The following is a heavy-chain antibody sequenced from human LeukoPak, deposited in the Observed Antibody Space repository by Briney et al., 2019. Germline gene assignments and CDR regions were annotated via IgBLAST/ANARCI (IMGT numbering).Heavy chain of an antibody. J-gene: IGHJ6*02. Sequence: ASVKVSCKASGYTFTSYDINWVRQATGQGLEWMGWMNPNSGNTGYAQKFQGRVTMTRNTSISTAYMELSSLRSEDTAVYYCARGQLLLKRSASSYYYGMDVWGQGTTVTVSS. CDR3: ARGQLLLKRSASSYYYGMDV. V-gene: IGHV1-8*01. CDR2: MNPNSGNT. D-gene: IGHD2-15*01. CDR1: GYTFTSYD.